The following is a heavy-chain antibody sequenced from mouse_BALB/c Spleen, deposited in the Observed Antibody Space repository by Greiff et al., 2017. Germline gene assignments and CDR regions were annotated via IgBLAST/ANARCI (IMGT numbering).Heavy chain of an antibody. Sequence: EVKLVESGGGLVKPGGSLKLSCAASGFTFRSYTMSWVRQTPEKRLEWVATISSGGGNTYYPDSVKGRFTISRDNAKNNLYLQMSSLRSEDTALYYCARCDYYGSSSMDYWGQGTSVTVSS. V-gene: IGHV5-9*03. CDR1: GFTFRSYT. D-gene: IGHD1-1*01. CDR3: ARCDYYGSSSMDY. CDR2: ISSGGGNT. J-gene: IGHJ4*01.